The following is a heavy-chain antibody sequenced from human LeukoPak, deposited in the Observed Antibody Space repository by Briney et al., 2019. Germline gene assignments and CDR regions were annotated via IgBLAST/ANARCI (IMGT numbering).Heavy chain of an antibody. CDR2: ISWNSGSI. Sequence: GGSLRLSCVASGFTFSSYAMSWVRQAPGKGLEWVSGISWNSGSIGYADSVKGRFTISRDNAKNSLYLQMNSLRAEDTALYYCAKGRGRRELDWFDPWGQGTLVTVSS. CDR3: AKGRGRRELDWFDP. J-gene: IGHJ5*02. CDR1: GFTFSSYA. D-gene: IGHD1-26*01. V-gene: IGHV3-9*01.